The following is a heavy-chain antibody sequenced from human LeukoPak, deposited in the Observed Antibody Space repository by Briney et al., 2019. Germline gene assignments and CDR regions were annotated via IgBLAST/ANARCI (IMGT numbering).Heavy chain of an antibody. CDR3: AKSHSVAQRGYFDY. J-gene: IGHJ4*02. CDR2: AANSGVDT. CDR1: GFTFSTYA. V-gene: IGHV3-23*01. D-gene: IGHD4-23*01. Sequence: PGGSLRLSCAASGFTFSTYAMSWVRQAPGKGLEWVSTAANSGVDTYYADSVRGRFTISRDDSRNTVYLQINSLRAEDTAVYYCAKSHSVAQRGYFDYWGQGTLVTVSS.